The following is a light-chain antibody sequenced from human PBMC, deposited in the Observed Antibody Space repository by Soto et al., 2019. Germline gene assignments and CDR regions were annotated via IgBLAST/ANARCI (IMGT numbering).Light chain of an antibody. CDR2: GAS. CDR3: QQYKTWPPIT. CDR1: QSVSSN. J-gene: IGKJ5*01. V-gene: IGKV3-15*01. Sequence: EIVMTRSPATLSVSPGERATLSCRASQSVSSNLARYQHKPGQAPRLLIYGASTRATGISVRFSGSGSGTEFTLTISSLQSEDFAVYYCQQYKTWPPITFGQGTRLEIK.